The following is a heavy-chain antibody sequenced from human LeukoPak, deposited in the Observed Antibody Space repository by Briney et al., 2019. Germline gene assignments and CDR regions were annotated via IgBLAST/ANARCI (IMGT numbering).Heavy chain of an antibody. Sequence: SGGSLRLSCAVSGLTLSNYGMSWVRQAPGKGLEWVACISDSGGSTNYADSVKGRFTISRDNPKNTLYLQMNSLRAEDTAVYFCAKRGVVIRVILVGFHKAAYYFESWGQGALVTVSS. CDR2: ISDSGGST. J-gene: IGHJ4*02. CDR1: GLTLSNYG. CDR3: AKRGVVIRVILVGFHKAAYYFES. D-gene: IGHD3/OR15-3a*01. V-gene: IGHV3-23*01.